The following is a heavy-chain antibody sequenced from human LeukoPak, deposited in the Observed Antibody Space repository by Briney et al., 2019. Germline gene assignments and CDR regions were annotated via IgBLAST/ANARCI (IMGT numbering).Heavy chain of an antibody. J-gene: IGHJ6*03. D-gene: IGHD2/OR15-2a*01. CDR2: INPSGSP. V-gene: IGHV4-34*01. CDR3: ASVRHDPLEYYYYIDV. Sequence: PSETLSLTCAVPGDSLSRYSWTWIRQPPGKGLEWLGEINPSGSPDYNPSLKSRATISVDTSKDQFSLRVASVTAADTAVYYCASVRHDPLEYYYYIDVWGKGTTVTVSS. CDR1: GDSLSRYS.